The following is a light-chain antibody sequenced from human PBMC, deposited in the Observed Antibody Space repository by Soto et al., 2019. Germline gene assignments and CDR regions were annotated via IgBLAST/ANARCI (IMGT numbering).Light chain of an antibody. Sequence: SVLTQTASVSGSRGKSLTISCTGTSSDLGGYNYVSWYQQHPGKAPKLMISEVNNRPSGVSNRFSGSKSGNTASLTISGLQAEDEADYYCCLYAVTFYVFGTGTQVCVL. CDR3: CLYAVTFYV. CDR1: SSDLGGYNY. J-gene: IGLJ1*01. CDR2: EVN. V-gene: IGLV2-14*01.